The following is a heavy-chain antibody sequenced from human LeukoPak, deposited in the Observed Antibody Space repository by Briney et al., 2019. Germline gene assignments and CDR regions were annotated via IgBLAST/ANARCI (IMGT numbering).Heavy chain of an antibody. CDR1: GYTFSSYA. CDR2: ISSSGSTI. V-gene: IGHV3-48*03. CDR3: ARETSDIAAAGTLGFRYYYYYMDV. D-gene: IGHD6-13*01. J-gene: IGHJ6*03. Sequence: PGGSLRLSCAASGYTFSSYAMSWVRQAPGKGLEWVSYISSSGSTIYYADSVKGRFTISRDNAKNSLYLQMNSLRAEDTAVYYCARETSDIAAAGTLGFRYYYYYMDVWGKGTTVTVSS.